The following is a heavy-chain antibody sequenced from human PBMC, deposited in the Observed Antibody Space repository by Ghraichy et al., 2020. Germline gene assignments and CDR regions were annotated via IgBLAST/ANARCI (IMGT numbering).Heavy chain of an antibody. V-gene: IGHV1-46*01. D-gene: IGHD3-3*01. CDR3: AGRFRDSYYGMDV. J-gene: IGHJ6*02. Sequence: VKVSCKASEYTFTSYYIHWVRQAPGQGLEWMGVINPSGGSTSYAQKFQGRVTMTRDTSTSTVYMELSSLRSEDTAVYYCAGRFRDSYYGMDVWGPGTTVTVSS. CDR1: EYTFTSYY. CDR2: INPSGGST.